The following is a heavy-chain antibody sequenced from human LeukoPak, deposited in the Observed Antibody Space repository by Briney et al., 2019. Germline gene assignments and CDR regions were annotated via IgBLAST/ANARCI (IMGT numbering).Heavy chain of an antibody. CDR1: GFTFSNYA. D-gene: IGHD2-21*01. CDR2: IRYDGSNK. J-gene: IGHJ4*02. CDR3: AKVVPPYCGGDCYPYPAY. V-gene: IGHV3-30*02. Sequence: GGSLRLSCAASGFTFSNYAMHWVRQAPGKGLEWVAIIRYDGSNKHYADSVKGRFTISRDDSKNTLYLQMNSLRAEDTAVYFCAKVVPPYCGGDCYPYPAYWGQGTLVTVSS.